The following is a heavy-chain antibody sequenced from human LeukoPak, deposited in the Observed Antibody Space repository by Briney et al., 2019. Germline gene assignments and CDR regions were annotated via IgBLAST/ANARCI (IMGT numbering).Heavy chain of an antibody. J-gene: IGHJ4*02. CDR3: AKDGQYSTSWSPFDY. CDR2: TGSGGVTT. CDR1: GFTFSSYA. D-gene: IGHD2-2*01. Sequence: GGSLRLSCAASGFTFSSYAMSWVRQAPGKGLDWVSATGSGGVTTYYADSVKGRFTISRDNSKNTLYLQMNSLRADDTAVYYCAKDGQYSTSWSPFDYWGQGTLVTVSS. V-gene: IGHV3-23*01.